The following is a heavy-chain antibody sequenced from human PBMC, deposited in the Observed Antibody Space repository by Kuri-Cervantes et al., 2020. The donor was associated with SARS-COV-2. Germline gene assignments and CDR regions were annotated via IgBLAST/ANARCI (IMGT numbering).Heavy chain of an antibody. V-gene: IGHV7-4-1*02. Sequence: ASVKVSCKASGYTFTSYAMNWVRQAPGQGLEWMGWINTNTGNPTYAQGFTGRFVFSLDTSVSTAYLQISSLKAEDTAVYYCARLVTTDYYYYYMDVWGKGTTVTVSS. D-gene: IGHD4-17*01. CDR2: INTNTGNP. CDR3: ARLVTTDYYYYYMDV. J-gene: IGHJ6*03. CDR1: GYTFTSYA.